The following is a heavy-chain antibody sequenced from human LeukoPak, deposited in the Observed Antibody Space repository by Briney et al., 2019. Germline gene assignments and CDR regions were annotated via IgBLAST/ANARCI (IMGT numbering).Heavy chain of an antibody. V-gene: IGHV3-48*03. D-gene: IGHD3-22*01. CDR1: GFTFSDYE. Sequence: GGSLRLSCTASGFTFSDYEMNWVRQAPGKGLEWVAYISNSGSTINYADSVKGRFTISRDNAEKSLYLQMNSLRAEDTAVYYCVVVFDYWGQGTLVTVSS. CDR2: ISNSGSTI. J-gene: IGHJ4*02. CDR3: VVVFDY.